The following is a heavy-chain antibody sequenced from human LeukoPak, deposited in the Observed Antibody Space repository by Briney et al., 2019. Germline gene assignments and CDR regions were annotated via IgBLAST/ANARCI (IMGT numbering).Heavy chain of an antibody. CDR2: MANEVHGATV. V-gene: IGHV3-49*04. Sequence: GRSLRLSCTGSGFNFDDYGMSWVRQAPGRGLEWISFMANEVHGATVEYAAAVKDRFIISRDDSKSIAYLQMNSLTTEDTAVYYCARERVSRMYRSGSGYRFCYYMDVWGKGTTVIVSS. CDR1: GFNFDDYG. CDR3: ARERVSRMYRSGSGYRFCYYMDV. D-gene: IGHD6-19*01. J-gene: IGHJ6*03.